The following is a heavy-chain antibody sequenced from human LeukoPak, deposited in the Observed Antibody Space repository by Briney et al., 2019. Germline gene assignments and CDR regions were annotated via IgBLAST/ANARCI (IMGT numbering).Heavy chain of an antibody. V-gene: IGHV1-2*02. J-gene: IGHJ4*02. D-gene: IGHD2-21*02. CDR1: GYTFTGYY. CDR3: ARGHCGGDCYQDY. Sequence: GASVKVSCRASGYTFTGYYMHWVRQAPGQGLEWMGWINPNSGGTNYAQKFQGRVTMTRDTSISTAYMELSRLRSDDTAVYYCARGHCGGDCYQDYWGQGTLVTVSS. CDR2: INPNSGGT.